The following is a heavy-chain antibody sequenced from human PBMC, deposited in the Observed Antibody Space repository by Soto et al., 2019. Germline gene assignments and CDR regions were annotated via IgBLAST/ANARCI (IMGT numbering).Heavy chain of an antibody. CDR2: ISYDGSNK. V-gene: IGHV3-30*03. Sequence: QVQLVESGGGVVQPGRSLRLSCAASGFTFSSYGMHWVRQAPGKGLEWVAVISYDGSNKYYADSVKGRFTISRDNSKNTLYLQMNSLRAEDTAVYYCATDFLWFGESNWFDPWGQGTLVTVSS. J-gene: IGHJ5*02. CDR1: GFTFSSYG. CDR3: ATDFLWFGESNWFDP. D-gene: IGHD3-10*01.